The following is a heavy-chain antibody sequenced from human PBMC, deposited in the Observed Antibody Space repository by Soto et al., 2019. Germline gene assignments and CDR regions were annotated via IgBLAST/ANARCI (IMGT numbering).Heavy chain of an antibody. V-gene: IGHV1-46*01. D-gene: IGHD3-10*01. CDR1: GYTFTSYY. J-gene: IGHJ3*02. Sequence: GXSVKVSCKASGYTFTSYYMHWVRQAPGQGLEWMGIINPSGGSTSYAQKFQGRVTMTRDTSTSTVYMELSSLRSEDTAVYYCARGTGSGSYYRGSAFDIWGQGTMVTVSS. CDR2: INPSGGST. CDR3: ARGTGSGSYYRGSAFDI.